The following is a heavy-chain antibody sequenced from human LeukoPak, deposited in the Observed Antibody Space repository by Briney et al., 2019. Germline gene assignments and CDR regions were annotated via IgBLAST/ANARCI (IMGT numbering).Heavy chain of an antibody. CDR1: GGSISSSSFY. D-gene: IGHD6-19*01. V-gene: IGHV4-39*01. J-gene: IGHJ4*02. CDR3: ARRIAVARIDY. Sequence: SETLSLTCSVSGGSISSSSFYWGWIRQPPGKGLEWIGSISYTGSTYYNPSLKSRVTISVDTSKNQFSLRLNSVTAADTAMYYCARRIAVARIDYWGQGTLVTVSS. CDR2: ISYTGST.